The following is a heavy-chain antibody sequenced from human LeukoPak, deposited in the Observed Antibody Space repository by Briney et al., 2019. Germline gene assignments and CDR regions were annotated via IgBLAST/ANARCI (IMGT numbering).Heavy chain of an antibody. V-gene: IGHV4-59*08. CDR3: ARAPSSGYSYGYGILDS. D-gene: IGHD5-18*01. J-gene: IGHJ4*02. Sequence: SETLSLTCTVSGGSISTYYWSWIRQPPGKGLEFIGYIYYTGSTNYNPSLTSRVTISVDTSKNQFSLNLSSVTAADTAVYYCARAPSSGYSYGYGILDSWGQGTLVTVSS. CDR1: GGSISTYY. CDR2: IYYTGST.